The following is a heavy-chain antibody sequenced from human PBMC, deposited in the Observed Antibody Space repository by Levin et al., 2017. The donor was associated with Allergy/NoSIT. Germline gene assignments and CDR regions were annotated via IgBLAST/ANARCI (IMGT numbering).Heavy chain of an antibody. CDR3: TTYSSSWYYFDY. D-gene: IGHD6-13*01. CDR1: GITFSNAW. CDR2: IKSKADGGTT. V-gene: IGHV3-15*01. J-gene: IGHJ4*02. Sequence: ETLSLTCAASGITFSNAWMSWARQAPGKGLEWVGRIKSKADGGTTEYAAPVKGRFTISRDDSKNTLYLQMNSLKTEDTAVYFCTTYSSSWYYFDYWGQGTLVTVSS.